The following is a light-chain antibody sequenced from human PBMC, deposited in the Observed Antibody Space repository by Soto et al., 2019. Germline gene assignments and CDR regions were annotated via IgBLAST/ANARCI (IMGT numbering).Light chain of an antibody. Sequence: QSALTQPASVSGSPGQSLTISCTGTSSDVESYSVVSWYQQHPGKAPKLMIYEGSKRASGVSTRFSGSKSGNTASLTISGLQADDEADYYCCSHGGSPPWVFGGGTKLT. V-gene: IGLV2-23*01. CDR2: EGS. CDR3: CSHGGSPPWV. J-gene: IGLJ3*02. CDR1: SSDVESYSV.